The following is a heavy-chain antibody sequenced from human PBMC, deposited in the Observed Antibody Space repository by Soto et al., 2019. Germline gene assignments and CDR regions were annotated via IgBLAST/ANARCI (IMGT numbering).Heavy chain of an antibody. CDR1: GYTFTNYD. CDR2: MNPDSGNT. Sequence: QVQLVQSGAEVKKPGASVKVSCKASGYTFTNYDIHWVRQATGQGLEGMGWMNPDSGNTGQSKQFQGRVTMTRDTSISTAYMEMRSLRSADTAVYYCARGRFRRTWFDPRGQGTLVTVSS. V-gene: IGHV1-8*01. J-gene: IGHJ5*02. D-gene: IGHD3-16*01. CDR3: ARGRFRRTWFDP.